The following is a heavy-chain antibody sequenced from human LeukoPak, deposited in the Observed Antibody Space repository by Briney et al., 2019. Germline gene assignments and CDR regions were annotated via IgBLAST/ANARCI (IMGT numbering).Heavy chain of an antibody. CDR2: ISSSSSYI. CDR3: AREQQLVPFPFDY. CDR1: GFTFSSYS. V-gene: IGHV3-21*01. Sequence: GGSLRLSCAASGFTFSSYSMNWVRQAPGKGLEWVSSISSSSSYIYYADSVKGRFTISRDNAKNSLYLLMNSLSAEDTAVYYCAREQQLVPFPFDYWGQGTLVTVSS. J-gene: IGHJ4*02. D-gene: IGHD6-13*01.